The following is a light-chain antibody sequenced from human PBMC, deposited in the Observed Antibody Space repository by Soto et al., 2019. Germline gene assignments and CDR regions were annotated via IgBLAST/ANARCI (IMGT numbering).Light chain of an antibody. CDR1: SSDVGSYNL. Sequence: QSALTQPASVSGSPGQSITISCTGTSSDVGSYNLVSWYQQHPGKAPKLMIYEVSKWPSGVSNRFSGSKSGNTASLTISGLQAEDEADYYYCSYACSSTFYVFGTVTKLTVL. CDR3: CSYACSSTFYV. J-gene: IGLJ1*01. V-gene: IGLV2-23*02. CDR2: EVS.